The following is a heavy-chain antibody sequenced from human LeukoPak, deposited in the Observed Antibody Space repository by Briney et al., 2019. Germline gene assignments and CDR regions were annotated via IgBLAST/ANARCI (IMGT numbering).Heavy chain of an antibody. J-gene: IGHJ3*02. CDR2: IYPGDSDT. CDR3: AGGYYYDSSGFAGAFDI. Sequence: GESLKISCKGSGYSFTSYWIGWVRQMPGKGLEWMGIIYPGDSDTRYSPSFQGQVTISADKSISTAYLQWSSLKPSDTAMYYCAGGYYYDSSGFAGAFDIWGQGTMVTVSS. V-gene: IGHV5-51*01. D-gene: IGHD3-22*01. CDR1: GYSFTSYW.